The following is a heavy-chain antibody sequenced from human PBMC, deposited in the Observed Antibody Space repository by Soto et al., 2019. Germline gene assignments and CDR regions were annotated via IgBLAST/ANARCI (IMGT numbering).Heavy chain of an antibody. CDR2: ISYDGSNK. V-gene: IGHV3-30*18. D-gene: IGHD3-22*01. CDR1: GFTFSSYG. J-gene: IGHJ4*02. Sequence: QVQLVESGGGVVQPGRSLRLSCAASGFTFSSYGMHWVRQAPGKGLEWVAVISYDGSNKYYADSVKGRFTISRDNSKNTLYLQMNGLRAEDTAVYYCANDGRDYYDSSGYSEPFDYWGQGTLVTVSS. CDR3: ANDGRDYYDSSGYSEPFDY.